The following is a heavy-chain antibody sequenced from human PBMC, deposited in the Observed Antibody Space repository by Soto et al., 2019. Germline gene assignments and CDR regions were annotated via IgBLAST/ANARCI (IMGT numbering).Heavy chain of an antibody. CDR3: AREDVVVVAAYYYYYYGMDV. J-gene: IGHJ6*02. D-gene: IGHD2-15*01. CDR1: GFTFSSYS. Sequence: GGSLRLSCAASGFTFSSYSMNWVRQAPGKGLEWVSSISSSSSYIYYADSVKGRFTISRDNAKNSLYLQMNSLRAEDTAVYYCAREDVVVVAAYYYYYYGMDVWGQGTTVTVSS. CDR2: ISSSSSYI. V-gene: IGHV3-21*01.